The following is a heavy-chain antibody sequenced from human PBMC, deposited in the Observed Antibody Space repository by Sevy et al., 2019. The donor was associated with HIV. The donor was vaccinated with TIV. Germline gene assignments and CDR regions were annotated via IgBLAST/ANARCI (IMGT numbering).Heavy chain of an antibody. J-gene: IGHJ3*02. Sequence: GGSLRLSCAASGFTFSSYAMHRVRQAPRKGLEWVAVISYDGSNKYYADSVKGRFTISRDNSKNTLYLQMNSLRAEDTAVYYCARDPGSDAFDIWGQGTMVTVSS. CDR3: ARDPGSDAFDI. V-gene: IGHV3-30-3*01. CDR2: ISYDGSNK. CDR1: GFTFSSYA.